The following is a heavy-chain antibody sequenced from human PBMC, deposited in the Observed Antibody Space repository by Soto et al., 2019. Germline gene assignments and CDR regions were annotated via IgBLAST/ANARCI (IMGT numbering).Heavy chain of an antibody. J-gene: IGHJ4*02. V-gene: IGHV1-69*06. CDR2: IIPAFGTA. Sequence: SVKVSCKTSGGTFNSYLIDWVRQAPGQGLEWMGGIIPAFGTAKYAQKFQGRVTITADKSTTTAYMELRTLTSEDTAVYYCARGLDQPPVGLYFDTWGQGTLVTVSS. CDR1: GGTFNSYL. D-gene: IGHD2-2*01. CDR3: ARGLDQPPVGLYFDT.